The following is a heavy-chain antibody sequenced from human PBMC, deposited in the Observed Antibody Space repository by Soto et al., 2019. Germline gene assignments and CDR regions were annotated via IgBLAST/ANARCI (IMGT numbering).Heavy chain of an antibody. D-gene: IGHD2-2*01. Sequence: GGSLRLSCAASGFTFSSYAMSWVRQAPGKGLEWVSAISGSGGSTYYADSVKGRFTISRDNSKNTLYLQMNSLRAEDTAVYYCANALPQLPALNSLPYYYYYYMDVWGKGTTVTVSS. CDR2: ISGSGGST. CDR3: ANALPQLPALNSLPYYYYYYMDV. J-gene: IGHJ6*03. CDR1: GFTFSSYA. V-gene: IGHV3-23*01.